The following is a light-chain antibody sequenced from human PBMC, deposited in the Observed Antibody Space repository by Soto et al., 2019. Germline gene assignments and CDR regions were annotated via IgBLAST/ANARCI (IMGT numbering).Light chain of an antibody. CDR1: SSNIGNNA. CDR3: AAWDDSLWAL. CDR2: YDD. Sequence: QSVLTQPPSVSEAPRQRVTISCSGSSSNIGNNAVNWYQQLPGKAPKLLIYYDDLLPSGVSDRFSGSKSGTSASLAISGLQSEDEADYYCAAWDDSLWALFGGGTKVTVL. V-gene: IGLV1-36*01. J-gene: IGLJ2*01.